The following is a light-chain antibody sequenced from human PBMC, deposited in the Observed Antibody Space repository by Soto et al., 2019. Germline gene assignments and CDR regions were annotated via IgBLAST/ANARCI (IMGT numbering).Light chain of an antibody. CDR3: SSYTSSVSVV. CDR2: DVS. CDR1: SSDVGGYNY. V-gene: IGLV2-14*01. Sequence: QSALTQSASVSGSPGQSITISCTGTSSDVGGYNYVSWYQQHPGKAPKLMIYDVSNRPSGVSNRFSGSKSGNTASLTTSGLQAEDEANYYCSSYTSSVSVVFGGGTKLTVL. J-gene: IGLJ2*01.